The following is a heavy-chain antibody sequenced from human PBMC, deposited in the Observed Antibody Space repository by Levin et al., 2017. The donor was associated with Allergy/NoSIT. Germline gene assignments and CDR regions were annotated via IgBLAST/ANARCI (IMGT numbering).Heavy chain of an antibody. Sequence: VASVKVSCKASGYTFTGYYMHWVRQAPGQGLEWMGWINPNSGGTNYAQKFQGRVTMTRDTSISTACMELSRLRSDDTAVYYCASPYYYGSGRSAFDIWGQGTMVTVSS. CDR2: INPNSGGT. CDR1: GYTFTGYY. D-gene: IGHD3-10*01. J-gene: IGHJ3*02. V-gene: IGHV1-2*02. CDR3: ASPYYYGSGRSAFDI.